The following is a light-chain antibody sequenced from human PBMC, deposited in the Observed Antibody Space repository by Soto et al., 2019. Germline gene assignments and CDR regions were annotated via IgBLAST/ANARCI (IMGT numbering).Light chain of an antibody. J-gene: IGKJ2*01. CDR1: QSLAHSDGNTY. V-gene: IGKV2-30*02. Sequence: DFVLTQSPLSLPVTLGQPASISCRSSQSLAHSDGNTYLSWFQQRPGQSPRRLIYTVSKRDSGVPDRFSGSGSGTDFTLEISRVEAEYVGVYFCMQGTHWPFTFGQGTKLEIK. CDR3: MQGTHWPFT. CDR2: TVS.